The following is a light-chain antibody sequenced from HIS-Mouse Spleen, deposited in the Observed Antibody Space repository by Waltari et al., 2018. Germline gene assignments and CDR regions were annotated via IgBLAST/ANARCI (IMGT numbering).Light chain of an antibody. CDR3: YSTDSSGNHRV. Sequence: SYVLTQPPSVSVAPGKTARITCSGDALPKKYAYWYQQKSGQAPVLVSYEDSKRPSGIPERFSGSSSGTMATLTISGAQVEDEADYYCYSTDSSGNHRVFGGGTKLTVL. CDR1: ALPKKY. CDR2: EDS. V-gene: IGLV3-10*01. J-gene: IGLJ2*01.